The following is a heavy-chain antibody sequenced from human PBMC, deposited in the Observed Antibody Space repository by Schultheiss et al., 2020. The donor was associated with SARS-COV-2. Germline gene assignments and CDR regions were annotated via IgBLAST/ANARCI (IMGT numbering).Heavy chain of an antibody. V-gene: IGHV3-23*01. CDR3: AKSPSGWYFRHSIYFDY. J-gene: IGHJ4*02. CDR1: GFTFNNYA. Sequence: GGSLRLSCVASGFTFNNYAMSWVRQAPGKGLEWVSAISGSGGRTYYADSVKGRFTISRDNSKNTLYLQMNSLRAEDRAVYYCAKSPSGWYFRHSIYFDYWGQGNLVTVSS. CDR2: ISGSGGRT. D-gene: IGHD6-19*01.